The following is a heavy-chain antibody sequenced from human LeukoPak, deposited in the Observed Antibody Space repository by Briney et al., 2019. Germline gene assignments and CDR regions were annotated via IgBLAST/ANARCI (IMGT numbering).Heavy chain of an antibody. Sequence: GGSLRLSCAASGFTFSSYGMHWVRQAPGKGLEWVAVIWYDGNNKYYADSVKGRFTISRDNSQNTLYLQVSSLRAEDTAVYYCAKVGSGYDIFSDYWGQGTLVTVSS. CDR2: IWYDGNNK. CDR3: AKVGSGYDIFSDY. CDR1: GFTFSSYG. D-gene: IGHD2-21*01. V-gene: IGHV3-33*06. J-gene: IGHJ4*02.